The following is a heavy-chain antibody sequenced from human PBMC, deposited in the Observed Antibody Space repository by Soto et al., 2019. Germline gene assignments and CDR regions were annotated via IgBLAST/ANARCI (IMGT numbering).Heavy chain of an antibody. J-gene: IGHJ4*02. D-gene: IGHD2-2*01. CDR3: ARGIGYCSSINCYSSRRLRFDS. CDR1: GGSFSGYY. CDR2: VNHSGTT. Sequence: QVQLQQWGARLLKPSETLSLTCAVYGGSFSGYYWTWIRQSPEKGLEWIGEVNHSGTTYYNPSLKTRVTISVHTPKNQFSLKMSSVTAADTAVYYCARGIGYCSSINCYSSRRLRFDSWGQGTLVTVSS. V-gene: IGHV4-34*01.